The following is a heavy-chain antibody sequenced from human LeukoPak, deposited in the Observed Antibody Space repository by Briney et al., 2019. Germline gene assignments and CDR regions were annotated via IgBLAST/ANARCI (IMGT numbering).Heavy chain of an antibody. D-gene: IGHD1-7*01. CDR3: ARDRGLGYNWNYRHFER. CDR2: INPSGGST. Sequence: ASVKVSCKASGYIFTSYNIYWVRQAPGQGLEWMGIINPSGGSTNYAQKFQGRVTMTRDTSTRTVYMELSSLRSDDTAVYYCARDRGLGYNWNYRHFERWGQGTLVTVSS. J-gene: IGHJ5*02. CDR1: GYIFTSYN. V-gene: IGHV1-46*01.